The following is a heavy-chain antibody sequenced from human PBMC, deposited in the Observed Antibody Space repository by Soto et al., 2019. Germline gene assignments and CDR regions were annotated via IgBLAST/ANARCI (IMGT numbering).Heavy chain of an antibody. Sequence: EVQLVESGGGLVQPGGSLRLSCAASGFTLRIYSMHWVRQAPGRGLEWVSYIDTRSSSISYADSVRGRFTISRDNAKSSLYLQMSSLRAEDTAVYYCARDLKHLYTDVWGKGATVTVSS. V-gene: IGHV3-48*01. CDR3: ARDLKHLYTDV. CDR2: IDTRSSSI. J-gene: IGHJ6*03. CDR1: GFTLRIYS.